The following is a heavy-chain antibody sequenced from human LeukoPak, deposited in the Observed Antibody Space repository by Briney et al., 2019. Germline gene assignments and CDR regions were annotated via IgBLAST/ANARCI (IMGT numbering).Heavy chain of an antibody. V-gene: IGHV3-21*01. CDR3: ASDSCSWRIPADY. CDR1: GFTFSSYS. J-gene: IGHJ4*02. Sequence: GGSLRLSCAASGFTFSSYSMNWVRQAPGKGLEWVSSISSSSSYIYYADSVKGRFTISRDNAKNSLYLQMNSLRAEDTAVYYCASDSCSWRIPADYWGQGTLVTVSS. D-gene: IGHD6-13*01. CDR2: ISSSSSYI.